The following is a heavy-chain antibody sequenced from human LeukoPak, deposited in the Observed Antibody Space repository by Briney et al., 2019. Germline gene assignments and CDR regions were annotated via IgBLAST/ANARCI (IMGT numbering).Heavy chain of an antibody. J-gene: IGHJ4*02. CDR3: ARDPRGSGRFLDN. V-gene: IGHV4-59*01. Sequence: SETLSLTCTVSGGSIHSYYWIWIRQPPGRGLEYIGYIYYTGSTNYNPSLKSRVTISVDMSNNQFSLKLGSVTAADTAVYHCARDPRGSGRFLDNWGQGTMVTVSS. CDR2: IYYTGST. D-gene: IGHD3-10*01. CDR1: GGSIHSYY.